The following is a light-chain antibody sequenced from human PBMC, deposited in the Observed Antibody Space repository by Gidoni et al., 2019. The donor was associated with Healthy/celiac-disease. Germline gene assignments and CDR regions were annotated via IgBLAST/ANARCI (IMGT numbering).Light chain of an antibody. CDR2: GNS. Sequence: QSVLTQPPSVSGAPGQRVTISCTGSSSNIGAGYDVHWYQQLPGTAPKLLIYGNSNRPSVVPDRFSGSKSGTSASLAITGLQAEDEADYYCQSYDSSLSGSGGVFGGGTKLTVL. V-gene: IGLV1-40*01. J-gene: IGLJ2*01. CDR1: SSNIGAGYD. CDR3: QSYDSSLSGSGGV.